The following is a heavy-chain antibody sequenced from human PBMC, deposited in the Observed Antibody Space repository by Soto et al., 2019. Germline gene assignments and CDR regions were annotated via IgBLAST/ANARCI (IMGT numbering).Heavy chain of an antibody. CDR2: IYYSGST. D-gene: IGHD3-22*01. J-gene: IGHJ4*02. CDR3: AREDYYDSSGYPRIDY. CDR1: GGSISSGGYY. V-gene: IGHV4-31*03. Sequence: QVQLQESGPGLVKPSQTLSLTCTVSGGSISSGGYYWSWIRQHPGKGLEWIGYIYYSGSTYYNPSLKSRVTISVDTSKNPFSLKLSSVTAADTAVYYCAREDYYDSSGYPRIDYWGQGTLVTVSS.